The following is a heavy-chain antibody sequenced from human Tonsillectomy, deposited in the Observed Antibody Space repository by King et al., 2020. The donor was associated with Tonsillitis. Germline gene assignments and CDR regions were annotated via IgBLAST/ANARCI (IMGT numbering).Heavy chain of an antibody. V-gene: IGHV1-2*02. CDR1: GYTFTGYY. Sequence: VQLVESGAEVKKPGASVKVSCKASGYTFTGYYIHWGRQAPGQGLEWVGWINPNSGGTNYAQKFQGRVTMTRDTSISTAYMEVSGLRSDDTAIYYCARDVDTSDWGQGTLVTVSS. D-gene: IGHD5-18*01. CDR3: ARDVDTSD. CDR2: INPNSGGT. J-gene: IGHJ4*02.